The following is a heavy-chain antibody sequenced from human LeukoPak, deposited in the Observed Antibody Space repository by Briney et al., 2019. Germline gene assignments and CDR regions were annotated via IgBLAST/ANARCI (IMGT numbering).Heavy chain of an antibody. V-gene: IGHV3-13*04. D-gene: IGHD1-26*01. J-gene: IGHJ4*02. CDR1: GFTFSSYD. CDR3: AKGGAATGYYFDY. CDR2: IGSAGDT. Sequence: GGSLRLSCAASGFTFSSYDMHWVRQAPGKGLEWVSAIGSAGDTYYPDSVKGRFTISRDNSRDTLYLQMNTLRAEDTAVYYCAKGGAATGYYFDYWGQGTLVTVSS.